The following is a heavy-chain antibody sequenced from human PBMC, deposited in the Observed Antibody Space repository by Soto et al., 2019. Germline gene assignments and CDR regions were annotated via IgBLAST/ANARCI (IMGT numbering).Heavy chain of an antibody. J-gene: IGHJ4*02. CDR1: GGSISSGGYS. D-gene: IGHD3-9*01. CDR3: AHSRKVLRYFDWLLPYYFDY. Sequence: TLSLNCAGSGGSISSGGYSWSWIRQPPGKGQEWFALIYWDDDKRYSPSLKSRLTITKDTSKNQVVLTMTNMDPVDTATYYCAHSRKVLRYFDWLLPYYFDYWGQGTLVTVSS. CDR2: IYWDDDK. V-gene: IGHV2-5*08.